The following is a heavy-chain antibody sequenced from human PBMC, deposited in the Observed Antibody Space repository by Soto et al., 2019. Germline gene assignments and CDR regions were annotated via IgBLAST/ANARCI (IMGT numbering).Heavy chain of an antibody. D-gene: IGHD6-19*01. CDR1: GFALRSSG. CDR2: LGGSGIT. V-gene: IGHV3-23*01. J-gene: IGHJ4*02. CDR3: AKDKVAGTFYFDY. Sequence: EVQLLQSGGGLVQPGWSLKLSCAASGFALRSSGMTWVRQAPGRGLEWVSTLGGSGITYYADSVRGRFTISRDNSKNTLYLQMNSLRAEDTAVYYCAKDKVAGTFYFDYWGQGTLVTVSS.